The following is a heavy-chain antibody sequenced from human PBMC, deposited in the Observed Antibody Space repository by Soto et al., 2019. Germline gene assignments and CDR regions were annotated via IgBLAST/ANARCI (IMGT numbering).Heavy chain of an antibody. Sequence: EVQVVESGGDLVEPGGSLRLSCVTSGFMFSSAWMSWVRQAPGKGLEWVARIKSTKDGGARDYAAPVNGRFSISRDDSKSTVYLQMDSLRVEDTAVYYCVEGWNDFWGQGTRVTVSS. CDR3: VEGWNDF. CDR1: GFMFSSAW. D-gene: IGHD1-1*01. CDR2: IKSTKDGGAR. V-gene: IGHV3-15*01. J-gene: IGHJ4*02.